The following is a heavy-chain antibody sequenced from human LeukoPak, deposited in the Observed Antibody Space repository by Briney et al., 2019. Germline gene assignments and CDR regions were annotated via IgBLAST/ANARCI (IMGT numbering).Heavy chain of an antibody. J-gene: IGHJ6*03. CDR1: GYTFTSYD. Sequence: GASVKVSCKASGYTFTSYDINWVRQATGQGLEWMGWMNPNSGNTGYAQKFQGRVTMTRNTSISTAYMELSSLRSEDTAVYYCARSPYYYDSSGYRYETRARPYYYYYMDVWGKGTTVTVSS. CDR3: ARSPYYYDSSGYRYETRARPYYYYYMDV. V-gene: IGHV1-8*01. D-gene: IGHD3-22*01. CDR2: MNPNSGNT.